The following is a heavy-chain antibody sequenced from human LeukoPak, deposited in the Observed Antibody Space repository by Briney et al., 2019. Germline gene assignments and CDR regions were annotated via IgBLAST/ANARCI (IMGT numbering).Heavy chain of an antibody. V-gene: IGHV3-21*01. CDR3: AVGYSYGLYYFDY. J-gene: IGHJ4*02. CDR1: GFTFSSYN. CDR2: ISSSSSYI. D-gene: IGHD5-18*01. Sequence: KSGGSLRLSCAASGFTFSSYNMNWVRQAPGKGLEWVSSISSSSSYIYYADSVKGRFTISRDNAKNSLYLQMNSLRAEDTAVYYCAVGYSYGLYYFDYWGQGTLVAVSS.